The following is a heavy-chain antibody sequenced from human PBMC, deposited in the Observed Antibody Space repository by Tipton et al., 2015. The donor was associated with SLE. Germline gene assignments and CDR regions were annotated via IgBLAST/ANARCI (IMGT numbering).Heavy chain of an antibody. J-gene: IGHJ4*02. CDR2: ISGSGGST. Sequence: SLRLSCAASGFSVSSNYMSWVRQAPGKGLEWVSAISGSGGSTYYADSVKGRFTISRDNSKNTLYLQMNSLRAEDTAVYYCAKDWDYYGSGTLDYWGQGTLVTVSS. CDR1: GFSVSSNY. V-gene: IGHV3-23*01. CDR3: AKDWDYYGSGTLDY. D-gene: IGHD3-10*01.